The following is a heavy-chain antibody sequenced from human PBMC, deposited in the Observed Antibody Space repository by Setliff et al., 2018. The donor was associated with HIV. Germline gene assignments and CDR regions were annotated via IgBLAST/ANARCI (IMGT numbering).Heavy chain of an antibody. J-gene: IGHJ4*02. Sequence: GGSLRLSCAASELTFSTHAIHWVRQAPGKGLEWVAVISYDGSNKYYADSVKGRFTISRDNSKNTLYLQMNSLRAEDTAVYYCAKWGIAVAGDAQGFDYWGQGTLVTVS. CDR3: AKWGIAVAGDAQGFDY. V-gene: IGHV3-30-3*02. CDR1: ELTFSTHA. D-gene: IGHD6-19*01. CDR2: ISYDGSNK.